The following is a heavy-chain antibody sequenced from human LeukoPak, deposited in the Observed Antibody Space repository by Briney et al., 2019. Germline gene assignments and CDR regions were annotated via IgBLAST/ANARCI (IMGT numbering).Heavy chain of an antibody. D-gene: IGHD1-26*01. CDR1: GYTFTSYY. J-gene: IGHJ6*03. Sequence: GASVKVSCKASGYTFTSYYMHWVRQAPGQGPEWMGIINPSGGSTSYAQKFQGRVTMTRDMSTSTVYMELSSLRAEDTAVYYCARDGGSYYPYFYYYYMDVWGKGTTVTVSS. CDR2: INPSGGST. V-gene: IGHV1-46*01. CDR3: ARDGGSYYPYFYYYYMDV.